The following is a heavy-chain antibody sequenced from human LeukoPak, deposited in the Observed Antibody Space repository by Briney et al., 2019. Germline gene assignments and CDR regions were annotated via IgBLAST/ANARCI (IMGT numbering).Heavy chain of an antibody. Sequence: PGGSLRLSCAASGFTFSSYAMSWVRQAPGKGLEWVSSINGSGGSTYYADSVKGRFTISRDNSKNTLYLQINSLRAEDTAVYYCAKGGGSGSYYHYYFYMDVWGKGTTVTVSS. J-gene: IGHJ6*03. CDR2: INGSGGST. CDR3: AKGGGSGSYYHYYFYMDV. V-gene: IGHV3-23*01. D-gene: IGHD3-10*01. CDR1: GFTFSSYA.